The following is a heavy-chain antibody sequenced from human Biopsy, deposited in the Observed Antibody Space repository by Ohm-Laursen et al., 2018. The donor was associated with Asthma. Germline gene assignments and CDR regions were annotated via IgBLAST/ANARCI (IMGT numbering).Heavy chain of an antibody. CDR2: INSVFGTT. D-gene: IGHD2-2*01. V-gene: IGHV1-69*13. Sequence: SVKASRQSLGGTFNTYVIGWARQAPGQGLEWMGGINSVFGTTTYPQKFQDRVTITADDSTNTVYMELSSLRSEDTAVYYCARKAGSCISRTCYSLDFWGQGTLVTVSS. CDR3: ARKAGSCISRTCYSLDF. J-gene: IGHJ4*02. CDR1: GGTFNTYV.